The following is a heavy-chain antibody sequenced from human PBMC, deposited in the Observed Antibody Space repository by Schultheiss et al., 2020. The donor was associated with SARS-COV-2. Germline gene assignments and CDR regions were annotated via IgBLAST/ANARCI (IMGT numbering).Heavy chain of an antibody. V-gene: IGHV3-23*01. CDR2: ISGSGGST. D-gene: IGHD6-13*01. CDR3: TRHPEAAAGTEID. Sequence: GGSLRLSCAASGFTFSSYAMSWVRQAPGKGLEWVSAISGSGGSTYYADSVKGRFTISRDNSKNTLYLQMNSLRAEDTAVYYCTRHPEAAAGTEIDWGQGTLVTVSS. CDR1: GFTFSSYA. J-gene: IGHJ4*02.